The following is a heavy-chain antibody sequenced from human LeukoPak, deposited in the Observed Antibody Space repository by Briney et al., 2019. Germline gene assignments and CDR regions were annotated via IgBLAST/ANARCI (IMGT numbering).Heavy chain of an antibody. Sequence: GGSLRLSCAASGFTISSYTMNWVRQAPGKGLEWVSSISGSSDYIHYADSVKGRFTISRDNAKNSLFLQMNSLRAEDTAVYYCARGYSSGWSNNWFDPWGQGTLATVSS. D-gene: IGHD6-19*01. CDR3: ARGYSSGWSNNWFDP. CDR2: ISGSSDYI. J-gene: IGHJ5*02. CDR1: GFTISSYT. V-gene: IGHV3-21*01.